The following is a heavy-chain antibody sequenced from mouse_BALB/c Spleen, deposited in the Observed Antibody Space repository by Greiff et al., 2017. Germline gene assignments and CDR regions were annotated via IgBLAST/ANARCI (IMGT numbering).Heavy chain of an antibody. CDR3: ARHISTVDGYYLDY. CDR1: GFTFSSYG. J-gene: IGHJ2*01. D-gene: IGHD1-1*01. CDR2: ISSGGSYT. Sequence: DVKLVESGGDLVKPGGSLKLSCAASGFTFSSYGMSWVRQTPDKRLEWVATISSGGSYTYYPDSVKGRFTISRDNAKNTLYLQMSSLKSEDTAMYYCARHISTVDGYYLDYWGQGTTLTVSS. V-gene: IGHV5-6*02.